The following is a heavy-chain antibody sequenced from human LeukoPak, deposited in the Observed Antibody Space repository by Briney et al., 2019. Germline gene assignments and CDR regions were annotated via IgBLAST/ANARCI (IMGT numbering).Heavy chain of an antibody. CDR1: GFTFSSYS. CDR3: ASGPILWWHLHDY. Sequence: PGGSLRLSCAASGFTFSSYSMNWVRQAPGKGLGWVSYISSSSSTIYYADSVKGRFTISRDNAKNSLYLQMNSLRAEDTAVYYCASGPILWWHLHDYWGQGTLVTVSS. J-gene: IGHJ4*02. D-gene: IGHD2-21*01. V-gene: IGHV3-48*01. CDR2: ISSSSSTI.